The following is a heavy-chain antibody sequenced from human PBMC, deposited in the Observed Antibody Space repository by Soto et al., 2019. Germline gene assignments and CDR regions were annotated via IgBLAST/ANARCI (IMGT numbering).Heavy chain of an antibody. J-gene: IGHJ6*02. CDR1: GVTVNTNY. V-gene: IGHV3-53*01. D-gene: IGHD3-16*01. CDR2: IESGGSI. Sequence: EVQLVESGGGLIQPGGSLRLSCAASGVTVNTNYMSWVRQSPGKGLEWVSLIESGGSIYYADSVKGRFTISRDNSKDTLYLQMNGLRVDDTAVYYCAKVRPSLGGTGRGAMDVWGQGTTVTVSS. CDR3: AKVRPSLGGTGRGAMDV.